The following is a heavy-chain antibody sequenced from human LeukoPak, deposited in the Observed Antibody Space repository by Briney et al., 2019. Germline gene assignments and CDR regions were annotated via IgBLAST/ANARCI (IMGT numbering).Heavy chain of an antibody. J-gene: IGHJ4*02. D-gene: IGHD2-2*02. CDR1: GGSISSSSYY. CDR3: ARGYCSSTSCYKVVWDY. CDR2: IYYSGST. Sequence: PSETLSLTCTVSGGSISSSSYYWGWIRQPPGKGLEWIGYIYYSGSTNYNPSLKSRVTISVDTSKNQFSLKLSSVTAADTAVYYCARGYCSSTSCYKVVWDYWGQGTLVTVSS. V-gene: IGHV4-61*05.